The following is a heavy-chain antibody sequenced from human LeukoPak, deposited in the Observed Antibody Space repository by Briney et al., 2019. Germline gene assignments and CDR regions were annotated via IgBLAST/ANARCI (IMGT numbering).Heavy chain of an antibody. CDR3: ASGIRAFDN. Sequence: GGSLRLSCLASGFTVSSTYVSWVRQAPGKGLEWVSVTYSGGSTYYADSVKGRCTISRDNSKNTLYLQMNSLRGEDTAVYYCASGIRAFDNWGQGTLVTVSA. J-gene: IGHJ4*02. CDR1: GFTVSSTY. D-gene: IGHD1-26*01. V-gene: IGHV3-66*01. CDR2: TYSGGST.